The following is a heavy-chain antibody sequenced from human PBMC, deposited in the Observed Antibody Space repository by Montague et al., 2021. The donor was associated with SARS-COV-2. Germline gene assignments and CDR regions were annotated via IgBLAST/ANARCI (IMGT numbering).Heavy chain of an antibody. CDR1: GYTFSSYA. V-gene: IGHV3-23*03. CDR3: AKPPRHDYAE. Sequence: SLRLSCAATGYTFSSYAMSWVRQAPGKGLEWVSVIYSGGSSTYYADSVQGRFTISRDNSKNTLYLQMNSLRAEDTAVYYCAKPPRHDYAEGGQGTMVTVSS. D-gene: IGHD4-17*01. J-gene: IGHJ3*01. CDR2: IYSGGSST.